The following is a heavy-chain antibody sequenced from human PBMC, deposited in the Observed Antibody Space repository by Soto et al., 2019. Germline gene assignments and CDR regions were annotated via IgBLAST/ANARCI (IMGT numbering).Heavy chain of an antibody. CDR2: IWYDGSNK. CDR3: ARDRLRIVGASDYFDY. J-gene: IGHJ4*02. Sequence: GGSLRLSCAASGFTFSSYGMHWVRQAPGKGLEWVAVIWYDGSNKYYADSVKGRFTISRDNSKNTLYLQMNSLRAEDTAVYYCARDRLRIVGASDYFDYWGQGTLVTVSS. V-gene: IGHV3-33*01. CDR1: GFTFSSYG. D-gene: IGHD1-26*01.